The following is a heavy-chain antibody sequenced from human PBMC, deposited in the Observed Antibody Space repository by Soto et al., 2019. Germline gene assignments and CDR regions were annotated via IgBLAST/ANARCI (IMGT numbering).Heavy chain of an antibody. V-gene: IGHV3-30*18. D-gene: IGHD2-15*01. CDR1: GFIFSNFG. Sequence: PGGSLTLSCAASGFIFSNFGMHWVRKAPGKGLEWLAVISYDGNKRYYSDSVKGRFTISRDNSDTTLYLQMNTLEADDTAVYFCAKDRRIAYYYMDVWGRGSTVTVSS. J-gene: IGHJ6*03. CDR3: AKDRRIAYYYMDV. CDR2: ISYDGNKR.